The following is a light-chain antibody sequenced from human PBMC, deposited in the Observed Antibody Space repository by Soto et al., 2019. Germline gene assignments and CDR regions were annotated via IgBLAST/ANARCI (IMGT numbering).Light chain of an antibody. V-gene: IGKV3-20*01. J-gene: IGKJ3*01. Sequence: EIVLTQSPGTLSFSPGERATLTCRASQSVSSSYLAWFQQKPGQAPRLLIYGASSRATGIPDRFSGSGSGTDVTLTISRLEHEDFAVYYCQQYGNAPFTFGPGTKVDIK. CDR3: QQYGNAPFT. CDR1: QSVSSSY. CDR2: GAS.